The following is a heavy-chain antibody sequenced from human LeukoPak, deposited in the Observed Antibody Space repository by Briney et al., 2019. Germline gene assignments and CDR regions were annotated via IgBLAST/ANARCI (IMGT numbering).Heavy chain of an antibody. V-gene: IGHV4-38-2*02. CDR1: GYSISGGYY. CDR3: ARGRVSSSTWYSTYYYYFYMDV. Sequence: SETLSLTCTVSGYSISGGYYWGWIRQPPGKGLEWIGSIYHSGSTYYNPSLKSRVTISVDTSKDQFSLELSSATAADTAVYFCARGRVSSSTWYSTYYYYFYMDVWGKGTTVTVSS. J-gene: IGHJ6*03. CDR2: IYHSGST. D-gene: IGHD6-13*01.